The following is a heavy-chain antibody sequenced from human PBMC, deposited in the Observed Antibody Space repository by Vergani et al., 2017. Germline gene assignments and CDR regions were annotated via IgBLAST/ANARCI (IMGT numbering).Heavy chain of an antibody. J-gene: IGHJ3*02. D-gene: IGHD2-15*01. Sequence: QVQLVQSGPELKKPGTSVKVSCKASGFTFTSSAMQWVRQARGQRLEWIAWIVVGSGNKNYAQKFQERVTITREMSTSTAQMDLSSLRPEDTAVYYCAAWWQSRSDFDIWGQGTMVTVSS. CDR1: GFTFTSSA. V-gene: IGHV1-58*02. CDR3: AAWWQSRSDFDI. CDR2: IVVGSGNK.